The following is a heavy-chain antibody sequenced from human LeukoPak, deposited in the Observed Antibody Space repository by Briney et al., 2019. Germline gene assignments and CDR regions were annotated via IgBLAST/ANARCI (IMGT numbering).Heavy chain of an antibody. D-gene: IGHD3-10*01. CDR3: ARVRWFGELWYFDY. V-gene: IGHV4-31*03. CDR2: IYYSGST. CDR1: GGSISSGGYY. J-gene: IGHJ4*02. Sequence: SETLSLTCTVSGGSISSGGYYWSWIRQHPGKGLEWIGYIYYSGSTYYNPSLKSRVTILVDTSKNQFSLKLSSVTAADTAVYYCARVRWFGELWYFDYWGQGTLVTVSS.